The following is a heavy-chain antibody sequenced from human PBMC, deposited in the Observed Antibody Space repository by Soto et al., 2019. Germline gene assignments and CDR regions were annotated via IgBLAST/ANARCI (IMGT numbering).Heavy chain of an antibody. CDR1: GYTFTNYY. CDR2: FNPTSGST. D-gene: IGHD6-13*01. J-gene: IGHJ4*02. Sequence: QVQLVQSGAEVKKPGASVKVSCRASGYTFTNYYIHWVRQAPGQGLEWLAIFNPTSGSTNYAQEFQGRVSLTMDTSTSTVYMELSGLRSEDTAMFYCGRDLAAGDHWGQGTLVTVSS. CDR3: GRDLAAGDH. V-gene: IGHV1-46*01.